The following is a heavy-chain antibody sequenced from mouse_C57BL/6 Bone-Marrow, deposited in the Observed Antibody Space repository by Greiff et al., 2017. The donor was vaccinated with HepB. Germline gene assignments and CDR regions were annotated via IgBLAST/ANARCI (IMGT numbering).Heavy chain of an antibody. Sequence: QVQLQQPGAELVKPGASVKLSCKASGYTFTSYWMHWVKQRPGRGLEWIGMIHPNSGSANYNEKFKSKATLTVDKSSSTAYMQLSSLTSEDSAVYYCARSGIYYDYDVGAMDYWGQGTSVTVSS. CDR3: ARSGIYYDYDVGAMDY. J-gene: IGHJ4*01. CDR1: GYTFTSYW. D-gene: IGHD2-4*01. V-gene: IGHV1-64*01. CDR2: IHPNSGSA.